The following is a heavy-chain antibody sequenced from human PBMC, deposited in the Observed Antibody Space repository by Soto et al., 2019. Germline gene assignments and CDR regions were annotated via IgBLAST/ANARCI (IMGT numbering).Heavy chain of an antibody. J-gene: IGHJ4*02. CDR2: ISGGGDST. D-gene: IGHD2-2*02. CDR1: GFTYSSYA. Sequence: PGGSLRLSCAASGFTYSSYAMSWVRQAPGKGLEWVSGISGGGDSTYYADSVKGRFTISRDNSKNTLYLQMNSLRAEDTAVYYCARDESIPEGIDYWGQGTLVTVSS. V-gene: IGHV3-23*01. CDR3: ARDESIPEGIDY.